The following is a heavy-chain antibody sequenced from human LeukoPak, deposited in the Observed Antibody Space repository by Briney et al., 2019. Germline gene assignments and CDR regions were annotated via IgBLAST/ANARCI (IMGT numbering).Heavy chain of an antibody. CDR3: VRHEHNPQFDP. CDR1: GGSISSPHYY. V-gene: IGHV4-39*01. CDR2: ISYSVSA. D-gene: IGHD1-14*01. J-gene: IGHJ5*02. Sequence: SETLSLTCTVSGGSISSPHYYWAWVRQPPGEGQEWIGSISYSVSAHYYPSLKSRVTISIDTSKNQFSLKLSSVTAADTAVYYCVRHEHNPQFDPWGQGTLVTVSS.